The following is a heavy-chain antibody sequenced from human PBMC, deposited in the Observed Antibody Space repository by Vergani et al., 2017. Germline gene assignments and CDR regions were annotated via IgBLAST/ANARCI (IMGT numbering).Heavy chain of an antibody. J-gene: IGHJ3*02. D-gene: IGHD2-15*01. CDR3: ERDPKSYCSGGRCFSVWGAYDI. CDR1: GDSFRSNKW. Sequence: QVQLQESGPGLVKPPGTLSLTCAVSGDSFRSNKWWTWVRQFPGKTLEWIGEIFHSGSTNYNPSLKGRVTLSLDTSKNQLSLRLSSVTAADTAVYSCERDPKSYCSGGRCFSVWGAYDIWGRGTTVTVSS. CDR2: IFHSGST. V-gene: IGHV4-4*01.